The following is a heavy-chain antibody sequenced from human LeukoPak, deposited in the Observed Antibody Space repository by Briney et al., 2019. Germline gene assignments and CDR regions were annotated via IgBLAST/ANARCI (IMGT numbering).Heavy chain of an antibody. Sequence: PGRSLRLSCAASGFTFSSYGMHWVRQAPGKGLEWVAVISYDGSNKYFADSVKGRFTISRDNSKNTLYLQMNSLRAEDTAVYYCAKDFLGSSRAFDIWGQGTMFTASS. CDR1: GFTFSSYG. V-gene: IGHV3-30*18. CDR3: AKDFLGSSRAFDI. D-gene: IGHD2-2*01. J-gene: IGHJ3*02. CDR2: ISYDGSNK.